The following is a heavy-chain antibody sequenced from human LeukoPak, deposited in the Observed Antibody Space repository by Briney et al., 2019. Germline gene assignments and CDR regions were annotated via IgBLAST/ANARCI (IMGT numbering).Heavy chain of an antibody. CDR2: INHGGST. V-gene: IGHV4-34*01. J-gene: IGHJ1*01. Sequence: SETLSLTCAVYGGSFSGYYWSWSREPPGKGLEWIGEINHGGSTNYNPSLKSRVTISVDTSKNQFSLKMSSVTAADTAVYYCARVRAYSSGLYGYFQHWGQGTLVTVSS. D-gene: IGHD6-19*01. CDR3: ARVRAYSSGLYGYFQH. CDR1: GGSFSGYY.